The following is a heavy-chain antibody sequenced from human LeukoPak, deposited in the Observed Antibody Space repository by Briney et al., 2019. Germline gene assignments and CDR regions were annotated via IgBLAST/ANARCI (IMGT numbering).Heavy chain of an antibody. CDR1: GFTFSSYW. CDR3: ARDAWMDRYLDY. J-gene: IGHJ4*02. V-gene: IGHV3-7*01. D-gene: IGHD2-2*03. Sequence: SGGSLRLSCAASGFTFSSYWMSWVRQAPGKGLEWVGNIKQDGSEKYYVDSVKGRFTISRDNAKNSLYLQMNSLRAEDTAVYYCARDAWMDRYLDYWRQGTLVTVSS. CDR2: IKQDGSEK.